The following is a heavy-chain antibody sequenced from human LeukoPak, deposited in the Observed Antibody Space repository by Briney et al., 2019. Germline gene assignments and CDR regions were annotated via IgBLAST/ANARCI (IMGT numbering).Heavy chain of an antibody. Sequence: PSETLPLTCTVSGGSISSSSYYWGWIRQPPGKGLEWIGTIFYSGSTYYNPSLKSRVTMSVDTSKNQFSLKLSSVTAADTAVYYCARDNRYFDPGVYYYNGMDVWGQGTTVTVSS. V-gene: IGHV4-39*07. CDR3: ARDNRYFDPGVYYYNGMDV. D-gene: IGHD3-9*01. J-gene: IGHJ6*02. CDR1: GGSISSSSYY. CDR2: IFYSGST.